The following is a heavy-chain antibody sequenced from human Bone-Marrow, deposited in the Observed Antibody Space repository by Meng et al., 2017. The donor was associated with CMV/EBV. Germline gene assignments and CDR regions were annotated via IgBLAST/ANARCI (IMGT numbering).Heavy chain of an antibody. D-gene: IGHD3-22*01. CDR3: ARDYYDSSGYRNWFDP. Sequence: GESLKISCAASGFTFSSYSMNWVRQAPGKGLEWVSSISSSSSYIYYADSVKGRFTISRDNAKNSLYLQMNSLRAEDTAVYYCARDYYDSSGYRNWFDPWGQGTLVTFSS. J-gene: IGHJ5*02. CDR2: ISSSSSYI. V-gene: IGHV3-21*01. CDR1: GFTFSSYS.